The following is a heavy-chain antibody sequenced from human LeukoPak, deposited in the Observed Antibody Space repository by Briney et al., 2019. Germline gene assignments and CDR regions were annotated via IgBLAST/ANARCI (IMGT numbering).Heavy chain of an antibody. CDR1: GFDFSSYG. CDR3: AKGDTYYDLLTCFDF. J-gene: IGHJ4*02. Sequence: GGSLRLSCAASGFDFSSYGMSWVRQSPGKGPEWVSTFSASSTSTYYADSVKGRFTISRDNSKNTLYLQMNSLRDEDTAVYYCAKGDTYYDLLTCFDFWGPGTLVTVSS. D-gene: IGHD3-9*01. V-gene: IGHV3-23*01. CDR2: FSASSTST.